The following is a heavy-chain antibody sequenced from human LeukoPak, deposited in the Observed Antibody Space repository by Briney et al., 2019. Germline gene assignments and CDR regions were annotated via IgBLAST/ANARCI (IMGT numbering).Heavy chain of an antibody. V-gene: IGHV1-2*02. Sequence: ASVKVSCKASGYNLMDHALHWVRQAPGQGLEWMGWINPNSGGTNCAQKFQGRVTMTRDTSINTAYMELSSLRFDDTAVYYCARGATAGRFSLRPTGAYYMDVWGKGTTVTVSS. CDR2: INPNSGGT. CDR3: ARGATAGRFSLRPTGAYYMDV. J-gene: IGHJ6*03. D-gene: IGHD6-13*01. CDR1: GYNLMDHA.